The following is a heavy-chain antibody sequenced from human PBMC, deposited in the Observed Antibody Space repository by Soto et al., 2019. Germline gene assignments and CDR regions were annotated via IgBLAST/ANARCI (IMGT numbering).Heavy chain of an antibody. CDR1: GGSFSNYY. V-gene: IGHV4-34*01. Sequence: PSETLSLTCAVYGGSFSNYYWTWIRQPPGKGLEWIGEINHSGRANYNPSLKSRVTISEDTSKNQFSLKLSSVTAADAAVYYCARARLRFLEWAYSAKGRFQYNGMDVCGQGTTVTVSS. CDR2: INHSGRA. D-gene: IGHD3-3*01. J-gene: IGHJ6*02. CDR3: ARARLRFLEWAYSAKGRFQYNGMDV.